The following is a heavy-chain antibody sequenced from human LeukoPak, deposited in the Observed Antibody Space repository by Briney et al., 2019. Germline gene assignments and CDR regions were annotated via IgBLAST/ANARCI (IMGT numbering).Heavy chain of an antibody. CDR2: IYSGTSYT. V-gene: IGHV3-21*01. D-gene: IGHD6-13*01. CDR1: GITFSSNS. J-gene: IGHJ5*02. CDR3: ASSSTYNANWFDP. Sequence: GGSLRLSCAASGITFSSNSMNWVRQAPGQGLEWVSSIYSGTSYTYYADSVKGRFAISRDNAKNSLYLQMNSLRAEDTAVYYCASSSTYNANWFDPWGRGTLVTVPS.